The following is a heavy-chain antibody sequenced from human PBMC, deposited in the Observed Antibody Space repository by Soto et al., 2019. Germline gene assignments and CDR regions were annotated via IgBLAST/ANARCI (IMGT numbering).Heavy chain of an antibody. D-gene: IGHD4-17*01. CDR3: AKDHYGAIAYFYY. Sequence: EVQLVESGGGLVQPGRSLRLSCAASGFTFDDYAMHWVRQAPGKGLEWVSGISWNSGSIGYADSVKGRFTISRDNAKNSLYLQMNSLRAEDTALYYCAKDHYGAIAYFYYWGQGTLVTVSS. V-gene: IGHV3-9*01. CDR2: ISWNSGSI. J-gene: IGHJ4*02. CDR1: GFTFDDYA.